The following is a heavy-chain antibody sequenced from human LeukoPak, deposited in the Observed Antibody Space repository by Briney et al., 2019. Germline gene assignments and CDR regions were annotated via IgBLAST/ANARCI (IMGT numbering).Heavy chain of an antibody. CDR2: INHSGST. D-gene: IGHD2-2*01. CDR1: GGSFSGYY. CDR3: ARGHIVVVPAAAYYYYYMDV. Sequence: SETLSLTCAVYGGSFSGYYWSWIRQPPGKGLEWIGEINHSGSTNYNPSLKSRVTISVDTSKNQFSLKLSSVTAADTAVYNCARGHIVVVPAAAYYYYYMDVWGKGTTVTVSS. V-gene: IGHV4-34*01. J-gene: IGHJ6*03.